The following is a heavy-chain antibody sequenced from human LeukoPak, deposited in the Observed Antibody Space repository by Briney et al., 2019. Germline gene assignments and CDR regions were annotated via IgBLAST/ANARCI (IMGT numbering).Heavy chain of an antibody. D-gene: IGHD6-13*01. Sequence: GGSLRLSCAASGFTFSSYAMSWVRQAPGKGLEWVSAISGSGGSTYYAGSVKGRFTISRDNSKNTLYLQMNSLRAEDTAVYYCAKDKGIAAAGTSFDYWGQGTLVTVSS. V-gene: IGHV3-23*01. CDR1: GFTFSSYA. J-gene: IGHJ4*02. CDR2: ISGSGGST. CDR3: AKDKGIAAAGTSFDY.